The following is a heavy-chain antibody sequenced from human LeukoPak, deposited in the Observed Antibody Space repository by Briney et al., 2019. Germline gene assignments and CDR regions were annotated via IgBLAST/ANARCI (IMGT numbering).Heavy chain of an antibody. Sequence: ASVKVSCKVSGYTLTELSMHWVRQAPGKGLEWMGGFDPEDGETIYAQKFQGRVTMTEDTSTDTAYMELSSLSSEDTAVYYCATGLDSSSWSRFDPWGQGTLVTVSS. CDR1: GYTLTELS. V-gene: IGHV1-24*01. CDR3: ATGLDSSSWSRFDP. J-gene: IGHJ5*02. D-gene: IGHD6-13*01. CDR2: FDPEDGET.